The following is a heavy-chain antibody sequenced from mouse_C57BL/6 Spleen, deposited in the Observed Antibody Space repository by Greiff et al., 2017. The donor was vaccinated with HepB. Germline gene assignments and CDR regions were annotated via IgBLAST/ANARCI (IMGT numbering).Heavy chain of an antibody. D-gene: IGHD1-1*01. CDR2: IDPEDGET. Sequence: EVKLMESGAELVKPGASVKLSCTASGFNIKDYYMHWVKQRTEQGLEWIGRIDPEDGETKYAPKFQGKATITADTSSNTAYLQLSSLTSEDTAVYYCARDITTARYFDVWGTGTTVTVSS. CDR3: ARDITTARYFDV. J-gene: IGHJ1*03. V-gene: IGHV14-2*01. CDR1: GFNIKDYY.